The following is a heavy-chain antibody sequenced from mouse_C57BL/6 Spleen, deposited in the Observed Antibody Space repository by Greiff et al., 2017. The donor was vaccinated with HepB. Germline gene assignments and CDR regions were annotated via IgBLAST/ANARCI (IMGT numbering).Heavy chain of an antibody. CDR3: ARKSCYGSSSWYFDV. Sequence: VQLQQSGAELVKPGASVKLSCKASGYTFTSYWMHWVKQRPGQGLEWIGMIHPNSGSTNYNEKFKSKATLTVDKSSSTAYMQLSSLTSEDSAVDYCARKSCYGSSSWYFDVWGTGTTVTVSS. D-gene: IGHD1-1*01. J-gene: IGHJ1*03. V-gene: IGHV1-64*01. CDR2: IHPNSGST. CDR1: GYTFTSYW.